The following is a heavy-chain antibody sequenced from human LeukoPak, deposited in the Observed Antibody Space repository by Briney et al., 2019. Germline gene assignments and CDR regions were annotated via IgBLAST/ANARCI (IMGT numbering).Heavy chain of an antibody. D-gene: IGHD3-22*01. CDR1: GGSFSGYY. CDR3: ARFEGDSSGYSKY. CDR2: INHSGST. Sequence: KTSETLSLTCAVCGGSFSGYYWSWIRQPPGKGLEWIGEINHSGSTNYNPSLKSRVTISVDTSKNQFSLKLSSVTAADTAVYYCARFEGDSSGYSKYWGQGTLVTVSS. V-gene: IGHV4-34*01. J-gene: IGHJ4*02.